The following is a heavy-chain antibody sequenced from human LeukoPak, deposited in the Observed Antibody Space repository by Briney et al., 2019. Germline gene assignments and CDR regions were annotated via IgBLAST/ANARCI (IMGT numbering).Heavy chain of an antibody. Sequence: SEILSLTCAVSGYSLSSGYDWGWIRQPPGKGLEWIGSIYHSGSTYYNPSLKSRVTISVDTSKNQFSLKLSSVTAADTAVYYCARHEDYDDAFDIWGQGTMVTVSS. CDR3: ARHEDYDDAFDI. CDR2: IYHSGST. D-gene: IGHD4-17*01. CDR1: GYSLSSGYD. J-gene: IGHJ3*02. V-gene: IGHV4-38-2*01.